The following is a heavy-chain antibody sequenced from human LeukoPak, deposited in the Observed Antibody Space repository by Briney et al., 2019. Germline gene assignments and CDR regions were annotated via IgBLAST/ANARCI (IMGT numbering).Heavy chain of an antibody. Sequence: PGGSLRLSCAASGFTFSTYSMSWVRQAPGKGLEWVSYISSTSNTIYYADSVEGRFAISRDNAKNSLYLQMNSLRVEDTAVYYCARSGNSYDYWGPGTLVTASS. CDR1: GFTFSTYS. D-gene: IGHD3-10*01. CDR2: ISSTSNTI. J-gene: IGHJ4*02. V-gene: IGHV3-48*01. CDR3: ARSGNSYDY.